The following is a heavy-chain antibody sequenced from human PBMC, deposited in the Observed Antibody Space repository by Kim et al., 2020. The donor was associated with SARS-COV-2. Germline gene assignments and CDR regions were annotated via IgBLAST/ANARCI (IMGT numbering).Heavy chain of an antibody. CDR2: IIPILDIA. CDR1: GGTLSSHT. Sequence: SVKVSCKASGGTLSSHTINWVRQVPGQGIEWMGRIIPILDIAYYAQKFQGRVTITTDKSTSTAYMELSSLRSEDTAVYYCASVDTAMDLLDYWGQGTRVTISS. V-gene: IGHV1-69*02. CDR3: ASVDTAMDLLDY. J-gene: IGHJ4*02. D-gene: IGHD5-18*01.